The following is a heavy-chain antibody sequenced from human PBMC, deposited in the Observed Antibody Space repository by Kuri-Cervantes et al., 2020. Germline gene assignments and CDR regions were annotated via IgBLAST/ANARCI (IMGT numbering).Heavy chain of an antibody. CDR2: ISYDGSNK. CDR3: ARSSITQGYYGMDV. Sequence: GGSLRLSCAASGFTFSSYAMHWVRQAPGKGLEWVAVISYDGSNKYYADSVKGRFTISRDNSKNTLYLQMNSLRAEDTAVYYCARSSITQGYYGMDVWGQGTTVTVSS. V-gene: IGHV3-30-3*01. D-gene: IGHD1-14*01. J-gene: IGHJ6*02. CDR1: GFTFSSYA.